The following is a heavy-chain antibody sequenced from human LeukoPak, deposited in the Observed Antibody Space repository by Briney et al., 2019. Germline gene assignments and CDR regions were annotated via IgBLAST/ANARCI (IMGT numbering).Heavy chain of an antibody. J-gene: IGHJ3*02. CDR2: IYTSGSN. D-gene: IGHD5-12*01. CDR1: GGSISSYY. CDR3: ARDRGVSGYDFALAYSDRSNAFDI. Sequence: SETLSLTCTASGGSISSYYWSWIRQPAGKGLEWIGSIYTSGSNNYYPSLKSRVTMSVDTSKNQFSLKLSSVTAADTAVYYCARDRGVSGYDFALAYSDRSNAFDIWGQGTMVTVSS. V-gene: IGHV4-4*07.